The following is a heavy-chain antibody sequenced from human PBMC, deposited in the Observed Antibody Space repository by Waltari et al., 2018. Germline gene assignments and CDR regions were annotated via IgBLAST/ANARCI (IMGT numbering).Heavy chain of an antibody. CDR2: LTYSGDNT. CDR3: AKAHYDSSGYFSDFDH. D-gene: IGHD3-22*01. V-gene: IGHV3-23*01. CDR1: GFTFSNYA. J-gene: IGHJ4*02. Sequence: EVQLLESGGDLVQPGGSLRLSWVASGFTFSNYAMSWVRQAPGKGLEWVSTLTYSGDNTHYADSAKGRFTISRDISKRTLYLQMNSLRAEDTAVYYCAKAHYDSSGYFSDFDHWGQGTLVTVSS.